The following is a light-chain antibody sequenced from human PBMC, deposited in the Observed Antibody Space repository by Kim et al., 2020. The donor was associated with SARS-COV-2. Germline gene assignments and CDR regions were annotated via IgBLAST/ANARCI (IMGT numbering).Light chain of an antibody. V-gene: IGLV3-25*03. J-gene: IGLJ1*01. Sequence: VSPGQTARITCSGDALPKQYAYWYQQKPGQAPVLVIYKDSERPSGIPERFSGSSSGTTVTLTISGVQAEDEADYYCQSADSSGTHVFGTGTQLTVL. CDR3: QSADSSGTHV. CDR1: ALPKQY. CDR2: KDS.